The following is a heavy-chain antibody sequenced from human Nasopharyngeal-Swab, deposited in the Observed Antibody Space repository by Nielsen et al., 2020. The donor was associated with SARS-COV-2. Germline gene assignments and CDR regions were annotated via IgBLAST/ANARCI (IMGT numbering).Heavy chain of an antibody. CDR3: ARYSGSYYWFDP. CDR1: GGSISRYY. D-gene: IGHD1-26*01. V-gene: IGHV4-59*01. J-gene: IGHJ5*02. CDR2: IDYSGST. Sequence: SETLSLTCTVSGGSISRYYWSWIRPPPGKGLEWIGYIDYSGSTNYNPSLKSRVTISVDTSKNQFSLKLSSVTAADTAVYYCARYSGSYYWFDPWGQGTLVTVSS.